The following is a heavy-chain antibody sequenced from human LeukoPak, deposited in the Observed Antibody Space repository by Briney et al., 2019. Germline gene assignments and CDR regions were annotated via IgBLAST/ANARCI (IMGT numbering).Heavy chain of an antibody. CDR1: GFIFSNYA. Sequence: TGGSLRLSCAASGFIFSNYAMHWVRQAPGKGLEYVSAISSNGGSTYYANSVKGRFTISRDNSKNTLYLQMGSLRAEDMAVYYCARDSRRVLSSYMDVWGKGTTVTISS. V-gene: IGHV3-64*01. CDR2: ISSNGGST. CDR3: ARDSRRVLSSYMDV. D-gene: IGHD2-2*01. J-gene: IGHJ6*03.